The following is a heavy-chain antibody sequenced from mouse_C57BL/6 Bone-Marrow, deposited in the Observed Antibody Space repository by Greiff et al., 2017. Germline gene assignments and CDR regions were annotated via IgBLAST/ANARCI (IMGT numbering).Heavy chain of an antibody. J-gene: IGHJ4*01. Sequence: EVKVVESGGGLVQPGGSLKLSCAASGFTFSDYGMAWVRQAPRKGPEWVAFISNLAYSIYYADTVTGRFTITRENAKNTLYLEMSSLRSDAPAMYYCARQGGSSYNAMDYWGQGTSVTVSS. V-gene: IGHV5-15*01. CDR1: GFTFSDYG. CDR3: ARQGGSSYNAMDY. D-gene: IGHD1-1*01. CDR2: ISNLAYSI.